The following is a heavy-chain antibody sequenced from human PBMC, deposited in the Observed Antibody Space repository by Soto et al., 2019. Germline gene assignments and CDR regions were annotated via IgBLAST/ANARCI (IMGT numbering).Heavy chain of an antibody. V-gene: IGHV1-69*13. Sequence: SVKVSCKASGGTLSRNTISWVRQAPGQGLEWMGGIIPIFGTANYAQKFQGRVTITADESTSTAYMELSRLRSEDTAVYYCARQFHYDSSGYYYAYWGQGTLVTVSS. CDR1: GGTLSRNT. J-gene: IGHJ4*02. CDR2: IIPIFGTA. D-gene: IGHD3-22*01. CDR3: ARQFHYDSSGYYYAY.